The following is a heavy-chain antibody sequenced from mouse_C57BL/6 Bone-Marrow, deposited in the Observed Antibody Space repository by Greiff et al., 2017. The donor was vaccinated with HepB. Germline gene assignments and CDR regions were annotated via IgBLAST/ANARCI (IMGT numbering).Heavy chain of an antibody. Sequence: EVKVVESGGGLVQPGGSLKLSCAASGFTFSDYYMYWVRQTPEKRLEWVAYISNGGGSTYYPDTVKGRFTISRDNAKNTLYLQMSRLKSEDTAMYYCARHRGYYGSSYWYFDVWGTGTTVTVSS. V-gene: IGHV5-12*01. CDR3: ARHRGYYGSSYWYFDV. D-gene: IGHD1-1*01. CDR2: ISNGGGST. J-gene: IGHJ1*03. CDR1: GFTFSDYY.